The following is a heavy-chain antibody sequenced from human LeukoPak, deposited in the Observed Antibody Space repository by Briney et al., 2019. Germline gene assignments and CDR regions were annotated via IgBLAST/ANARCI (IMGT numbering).Heavy chain of an antibody. Sequence: GSLRLSCGASGFTFTSSAMTWVRQAPGKGLEWVSAISSGGTPYYAASVRGRFIISRDTSTNTLYLRVKSLTAEDTAVYYCAKPEVGVASIDCWGQGTLVTVSS. D-gene: IGHD2-2*01. CDR2: ISSGGTP. V-gene: IGHV3-23*01. CDR1: GFTFTSSA. CDR3: AKPEVGVASIDC. J-gene: IGHJ4*02.